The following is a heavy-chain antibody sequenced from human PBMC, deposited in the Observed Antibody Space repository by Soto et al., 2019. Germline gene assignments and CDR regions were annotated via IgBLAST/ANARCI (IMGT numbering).Heavy chain of an antibody. CDR1: GFTFSSYA. CDR2: ISYDGSNK. V-gene: IGHV3-30-3*01. CDR3: ARHENIAAAGTFDY. Sequence: GGSLRLSCAASGFTFSSYAMHWVRQAPGKGLEWVAVISYDGSNKYYADSVKGRFTNSRGNSKNTLYLQMNSLRAEDTAVYYCARHENIAAAGTFDYWGQGT. D-gene: IGHD6-13*01. J-gene: IGHJ4*02.